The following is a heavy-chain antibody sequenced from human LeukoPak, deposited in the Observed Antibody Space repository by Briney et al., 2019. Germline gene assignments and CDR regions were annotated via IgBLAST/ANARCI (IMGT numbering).Heavy chain of an antibody. J-gene: IGHJ3*02. CDR3: ARGTNYYDTSGYLDSLDI. Sequence: GASVKVSCKASGYTFTGYYMHWVRQAPRQGLEWMGSISAHNGETSYAQSLQGRVIMTTDMSTSVAYMEVRRLRYDDTALYYCARGTNYYDTSGYLDSLDIWGEGTMVTVSS. CDR1: GYTFTGYY. V-gene: IGHV1-18*04. CDR2: ISAHNGET. D-gene: IGHD3-22*01.